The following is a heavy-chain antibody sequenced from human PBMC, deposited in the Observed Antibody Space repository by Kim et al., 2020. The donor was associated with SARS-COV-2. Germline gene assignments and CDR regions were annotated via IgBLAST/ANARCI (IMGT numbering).Heavy chain of an antibody. CDR2: ISWNSGSI. CDR1: GFTFDDYA. CDR3: AKESVPRIGQQLTNNWFDP. D-gene: IGHD6-13*01. V-gene: IGHV3-9*01. J-gene: IGHJ5*02. Sequence: GGSLRLSCAASGFTFDDYAMHWVRQAPGKGLEWVSGISWNSGSIGYADSVKGRFTISRDNAKNSLYLQMNSLRAEDTALYYCAKESVPRIGQQLTNNWFDPWGQGTLVTVSS.